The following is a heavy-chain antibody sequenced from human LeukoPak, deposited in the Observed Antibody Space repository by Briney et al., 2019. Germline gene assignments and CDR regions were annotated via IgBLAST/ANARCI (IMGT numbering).Heavy chain of an antibody. J-gene: IGHJ4*02. CDR1: GFTFSSYS. D-gene: IGHD1-14*01. CDR3: ARDLTNYFDY. CDR2: ISSSSSTM. V-gene: IGHV3-48*04. Sequence: GGSLRLSCAASGFTFSSYSMNWVRQAPGKGLEWVSYISSSSSTMYYADSVKGRFTISRDNTKNSLYLQMNSLRADDTAVYYCARDLTNYFDYWGQGTLVTVSS.